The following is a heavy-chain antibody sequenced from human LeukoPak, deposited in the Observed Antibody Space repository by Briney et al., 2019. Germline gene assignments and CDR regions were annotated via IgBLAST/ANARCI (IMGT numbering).Heavy chain of an antibody. CDR2: IGGSGTRT. Sequence: GGTLRLSCSASGYTFTTYGMNWVRQAPGKGLEWVSGIGGSGTRTYYADSVKGRFTISRDNSKNTLYLQMNSLRDEDTAVYYCAKDSHWILFDDWGQGTLVTVSS. V-gene: IGHV3-23*01. CDR1: GYTFTTYG. CDR3: AKDSHWILFDD. D-gene: IGHD2-2*03. J-gene: IGHJ4*02.